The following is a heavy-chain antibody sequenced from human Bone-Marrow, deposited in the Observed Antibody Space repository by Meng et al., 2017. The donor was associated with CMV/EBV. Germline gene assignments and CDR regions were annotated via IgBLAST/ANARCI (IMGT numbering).Heavy chain of an antibody. Sequence: GGSLRLSCAASGFTFSSYSMNWVRQAPGKGLECVSSISSSSSYIYYADSVKGRFTISRDNAKNSLYLQMNSLRAEDTAVYYCALEGNYYGSWSYFNYWGQGTLVTVSS. CDR3: ALEGNYYGSWSYFNY. J-gene: IGHJ4*02. V-gene: IGHV3-21*04. CDR2: ISSSSSYI. CDR1: GFTFSSYS. D-gene: IGHD3-10*01.